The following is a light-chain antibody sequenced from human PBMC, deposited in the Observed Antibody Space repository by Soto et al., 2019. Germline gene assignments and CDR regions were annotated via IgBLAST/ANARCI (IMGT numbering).Light chain of an antibody. CDR3: QQYGCYSWT. V-gene: IGKV1-5*03. J-gene: IGKJ1*01. CDR1: QTISHW. CDR2: GVS. Sequence: DIQMNQSPSTLSASVGDRITISCRASQTISHWLAWYQQKPGKAPNLLIYGVSNLASGVPSRFSGTGSGTEFTLTISSLRPDEFPAYYRQQYGCYSWTFGRGTKVEIK.